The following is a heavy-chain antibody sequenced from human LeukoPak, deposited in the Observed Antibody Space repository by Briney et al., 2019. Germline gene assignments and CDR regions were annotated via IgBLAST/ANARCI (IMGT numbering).Heavy chain of an antibody. Sequence: GGSLRLSCAVSGFTFSSYSMNWVRQAPGKGLEWVSSITSSSSYMYYADSVRGQFTISRDNVKNSLYLQMNSLRAEDTAVYYCARGEASYYDFWSGERQDAFDIRGQGTMVTVSS. CDR1: GFTFSSYS. CDR3: ARGEASYYDFWSGERQDAFDI. D-gene: IGHD3-3*01. CDR2: ITSSSSYM. V-gene: IGHV3-21*01. J-gene: IGHJ3*02.